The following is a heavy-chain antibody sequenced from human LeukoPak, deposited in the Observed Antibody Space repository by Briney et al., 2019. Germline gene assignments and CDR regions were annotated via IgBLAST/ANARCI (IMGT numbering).Heavy chain of an antibody. D-gene: IGHD3-9*01. CDR3: ARDLDWGAFDA. CDR1: GYTFTGHY. J-gene: IGHJ5*02. CDR2: INPKNAGT. V-gene: IGHV1-2*02. Sequence: ASVKVSCKASGYTFTGHYMHWVRQAPGQGLEWMGWINPKNAGTNFAQRFQGRVTMTRDTSISTVYMELSRLRSDDTALYYCARDLDWGAFDAWGQGTLVTVSS.